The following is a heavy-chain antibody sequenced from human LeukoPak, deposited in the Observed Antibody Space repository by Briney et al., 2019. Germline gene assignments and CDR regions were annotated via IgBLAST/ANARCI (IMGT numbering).Heavy chain of an antibody. CDR1: GYTFTIYD. CDR3: ARGGSGWPFDY. V-gene: IGHV1-18*01. CDR2: ISAYNGNT. J-gene: IGHJ4*02. Sequence: ASVKVSCKASGYTFTIYDIIWVRQAPGQGLEWMGWISAYNGNTNYAQKLQGRVTMTTDTSTSTAYMELRSPRSDDTAVYYCARGGSGWPFDYWGQGTLVTVSS. D-gene: IGHD6-19*01.